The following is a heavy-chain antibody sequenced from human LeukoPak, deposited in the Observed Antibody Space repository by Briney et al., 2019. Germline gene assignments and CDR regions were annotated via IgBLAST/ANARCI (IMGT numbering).Heavy chain of an antibody. J-gene: IGHJ4*02. CDR3: ARVALHYKRNYGTDY. CDR2: ISSSDTI. CDR1: GFTFSDYE. Sequence: GGSLRLSCTASGFTFSDYEMNWVRQAPGKGLERVSYISSSDTIYYADSVKGRFTISRDNAKNSLYLQMNSLRPEDTGVYYCARVALHYKRNYGTDYWGQGTLVTVSS. D-gene: IGHD1-7*01. V-gene: IGHV3-69-1*02.